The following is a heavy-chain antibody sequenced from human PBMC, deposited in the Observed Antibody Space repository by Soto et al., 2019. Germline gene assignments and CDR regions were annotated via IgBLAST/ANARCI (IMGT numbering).Heavy chain of an antibody. Sequence: QVQLQQWGAGLLKPSETLSLTCAVYGGSFSGYYWSWIRQPPGKGLEWIGEINHSGSTNYNPSLKSRVTISVDASKNQFCLKLSSVTAADTAVYYCARGRIAARPFNYYYMDVWGKGTTVTVSS. V-gene: IGHV4-34*01. CDR3: ARGRIAARPFNYYYMDV. CDR1: GGSFSGYY. CDR2: INHSGST. J-gene: IGHJ6*03. D-gene: IGHD6-6*01.